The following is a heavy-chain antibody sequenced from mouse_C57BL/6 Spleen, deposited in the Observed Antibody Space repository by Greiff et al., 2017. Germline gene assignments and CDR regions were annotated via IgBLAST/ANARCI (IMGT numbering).Heavy chain of an antibody. J-gene: IGHJ3*01. CDR2: IDPETGGT. Sequence: QVQLQQSGAELVRPGASVTLSCKASGYTFTDYEMHWVKQTPVHGLEWIGAIDPETGGTAYNQKFKGKAILTADKSSSTAYMELRSLPSEDSAVYYCTRRGYGSSYDWFAYWGQGTLVTVSA. CDR1: GYTFTDYE. V-gene: IGHV1-15*01. CDR3: TRRGYGSSYDWFAY. D-gene: IGHD1-1*01.